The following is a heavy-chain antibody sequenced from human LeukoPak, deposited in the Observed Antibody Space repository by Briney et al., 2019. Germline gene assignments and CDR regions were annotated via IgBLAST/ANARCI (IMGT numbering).Heavy chain of an antibody. CDR2: IIPIFGTA. J-gene: IGHJ4*02. CDR1: GGTFSSYA. D-gene: IGHD3-16*01. Sequence: GASVKVSCKASGGTFSSYAISWVRQAPGQGLEWMGGIIPIFGTANYAQKFQGRVTITADKSTSTAYMELRSLRSDDTAVYYCARDPNLWSFDYWGQGTLVTVSS. V-gene: IGHV1-69*06. CDR3: ARDPNLWSFDY.